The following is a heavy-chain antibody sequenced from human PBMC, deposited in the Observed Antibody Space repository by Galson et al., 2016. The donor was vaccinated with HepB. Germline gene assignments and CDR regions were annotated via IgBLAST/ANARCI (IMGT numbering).Heavy chain of an antibody. V-gene: IGHV3-23*01. CDR2: ISGSGGNT. J-gene: IGHJ6*02. CDR3: SKVPSRNYGSGAGYGMDV. Sequence: SGFTFSNYAMTWVRRAPGKGLEWVSGISGSGGNTYYADSVKGRFTISRDNSKNTLFLQIISLRAEDTAVYYCSKVPSRNYGSGAGYGMDVWGQGTTVTVSS. CDR1: GFTFSNYA. D-gene: IGHD3-10*01.